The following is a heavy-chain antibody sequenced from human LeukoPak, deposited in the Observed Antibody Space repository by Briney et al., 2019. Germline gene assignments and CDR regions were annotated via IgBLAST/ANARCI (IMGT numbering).Heavy chain of an antibody. D-gene: IGHD4-23*01. CDR1: GYTFTSYD. V-gene: IGHV1-8*01. Sequence: ALVKVSCKASGYTFTSYDINWVRQATGQGLEWMGWMNPNSGNTGYAQKFQGRVTMTRNTSISTAYMELSSLRSEDTAVYYCARGWLAETTVVTPYNYWGQGTLVTVSS. CDR2: MNPNSGNT. CDR3: ARGWLAETTVVTPYNY. J-gene: IGHJ4*02.